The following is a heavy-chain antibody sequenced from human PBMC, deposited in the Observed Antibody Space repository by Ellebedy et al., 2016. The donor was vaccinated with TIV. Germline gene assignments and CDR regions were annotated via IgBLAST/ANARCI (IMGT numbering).Heavy chain of an antibody. CDR2: ISAYNGNT. D-gene: IGHD7-27*01. Sequence: AASVKVSCKASGYTFTSYGISWVRQAPGQGLEWMGWISAYNGNTNYAQKLQGRVTMTTDTSTSTAYMELSSLRSEDTAVYYCARAPPPRGDRSADAFDIWGQGTMVTVSS. V-gene: IGHV1-18*01. CDR3: ARAPPPRGDRSADAFDI. CDR1: GYTFTSYG. J-gene: IGHJ3*02.